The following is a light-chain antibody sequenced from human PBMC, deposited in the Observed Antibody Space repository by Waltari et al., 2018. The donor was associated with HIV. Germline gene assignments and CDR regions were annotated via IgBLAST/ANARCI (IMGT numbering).Light chain of an antibody. Sequence: AIQMTQSPSSLSASVGDSVTLSCRASQGIGNDLSWYQQIPGKAPKLLIYSTSTVESGVSSRFSGGGSDTDFTLTISSLQPEDFATYYCLQDYIFPYTFGQGTKLEIK. CDR2: STS. V-gene: IGKV1-6*01. J-gene: IGKJ2*01. CDR1: QGIGND. CDR3: LQDYIFPYT.